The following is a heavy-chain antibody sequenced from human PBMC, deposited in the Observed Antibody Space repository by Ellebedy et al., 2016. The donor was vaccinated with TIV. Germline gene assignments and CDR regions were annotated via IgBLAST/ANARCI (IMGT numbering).Heavy chain of an antibody. CDR1: GFTFSAYA. CDR2: ISGGAHNT. D-gene: IGHD2/OR15-2a*01. CDR3: ARGYAGYFRG. Sequence: GESLKISCAASGFTFSAYAMNWVRQAPGKGLEWVAAISGGAHNTYYADSVKGRFTISRDNADNSLFLDMDRLRVEDTAVYYCARGYAGYFRGWGQGTLVTVSS. V-gene: IGHV3-23*01. J-gene: IGHJ4*02.